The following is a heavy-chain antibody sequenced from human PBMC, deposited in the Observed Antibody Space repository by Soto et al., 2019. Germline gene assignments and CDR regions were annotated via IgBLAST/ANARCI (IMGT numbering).Heavy chain of an antibody. D-gene: IGHD4-17*01. Sequence: QVQLVQSGAEVKKPGSSVKVSCKASGGTFSNYTITWVRQAPGQGLEWRGRIIPILDIANYAKKFQGRVTITADKSTSTAYMELSSLRYEDTAVYYCARDVGLGPVTVSTHVDYWGQGTLFIVSS. J-gene: IGHJ4*02. CDR1: GGTFSNYT. V-gene: IGHV1-69*08. CDR2: IIPILDIA. CDR3: ARDVGLGPVTVSTHVDY.